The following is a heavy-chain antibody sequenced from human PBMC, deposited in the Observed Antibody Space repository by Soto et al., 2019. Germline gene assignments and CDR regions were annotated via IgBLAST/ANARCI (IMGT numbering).Heavy chain of an antibody. J-gene: IGHJ4*02. D-gene: IGHD7-27*01. Sequence: PGGSLRLSRVGSGFLFRNYGMNCVSQDPWKGLEWVAHISTTGGHVSESDSVKGRFTISRDNTKHTLYVQMNSLRTEDTGVYYCVSQPHWARPFESWGQGTLGNVSS. CDR3: VSQPHWARPFES. CDR2: ISTTGGHV. CDR1: GFLFRNYG. V-gene: IGHV3-48*03.